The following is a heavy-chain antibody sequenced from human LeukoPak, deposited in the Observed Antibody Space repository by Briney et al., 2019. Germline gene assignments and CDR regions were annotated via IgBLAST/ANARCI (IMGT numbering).Heavy chain of an antibody. CDR1: GGSISSSAYY. CDR2: VYYSRRT. V-gene: IGHV4-39*01. J-gene: IGHJ4*02. D-gene: IGHD3-9*01. Sequence: PSETLSLTYTVSGGSISSSAYYSGWIRQPPGNGPEWIGSVYYSRRTSYNPPLQTRVTISVDTSKNQSPLNLHSVTTAKTAVYYCARPLTGYSYFDYWGQGTLVTVSS. CDR3: ARPLTGYSYFDY.